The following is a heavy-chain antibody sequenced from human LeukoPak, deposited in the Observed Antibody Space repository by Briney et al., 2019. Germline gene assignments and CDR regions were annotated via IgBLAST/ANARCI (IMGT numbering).Heavy chain of an antibody. Sequence: KSSETLSLTCAVYGGSFSGYYWSWIRQPPGKGLEWIGEINHSGSTNYNPSLKSRVTISVDTSKNQFSLKLSSVTAADTAVYYCARHVRTHSSSHWFDPWGQGTLVTVSS. CDR3: ARHVRTHSSSHWFDP. CDR1: GGSFSGYY. J-gene: IGHJ5*02. D-gene: IGHD6-6*01. CDR2: INHSGST. V-gene: IGHV4-34*01.